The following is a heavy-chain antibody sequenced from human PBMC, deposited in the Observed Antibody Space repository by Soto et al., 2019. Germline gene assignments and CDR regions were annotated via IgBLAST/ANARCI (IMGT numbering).Heavy chain of an antibody. V-gene: IGHV3-74*01. CDR1: GFTFSSYW. J-gene: IGHJ6*02. CDR2: INSDGSST. D-gene: IGHD1-7*01. CDR3: AREEDWNYDGGRYYYGMDV. Sequence: EVQLVESGGGLVQPGGSLRLSCAASGFTFSSYWMHWVRQAPGKGLVWVSRINSDGSSTTYADSVKGRFTLSRDNAKKTLYLQMNSPRAEDTAVYSCAREEDWNYDGGRYYYGMDVWGQGTTVTVSS.